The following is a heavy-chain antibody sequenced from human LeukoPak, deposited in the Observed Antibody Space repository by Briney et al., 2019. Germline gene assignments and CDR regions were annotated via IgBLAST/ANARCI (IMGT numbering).Heavy chain of an antibody. D-gene: IGHD1-1*01. Sequence: GGSLRLSCAASGFTFSRYWMHWVRQAPGKGLVWVSRLNTDGSSITYADSVEGRFTISRDNAKNSLYLQMNSLRAEDTAVYYCARDLLGTVGPWGQGTLVTVSS. CDR3: ARDLLGTVGP. J-gene: IGHJ5*02. CDR1: GFTFSRYW. V-gene: IGHV3-74*01. CDR2: LNTDGSSI.